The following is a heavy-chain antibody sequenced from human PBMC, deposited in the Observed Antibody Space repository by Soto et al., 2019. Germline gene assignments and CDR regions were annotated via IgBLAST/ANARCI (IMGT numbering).Heavy chain of an antibody. Sequence: PGGSLRLSCPASGFTFEAYAMHWARQAPGKGLEWVSGISWNSGSIGYADTGKGRFTISRDNAKNYLYLQMNSLRSKDTALYYCAKDVGYDLSPLGYFDYWGQGTLVTVSS. CDR3: AKDVGYDLSPLGYFDY. D-gene: IGHD5-12*01. J-gene: IGHJ4*02. CDR2: ISWNSGSI. V-gene: IGHV3-9*01. CDR1: GFTFEAYA.